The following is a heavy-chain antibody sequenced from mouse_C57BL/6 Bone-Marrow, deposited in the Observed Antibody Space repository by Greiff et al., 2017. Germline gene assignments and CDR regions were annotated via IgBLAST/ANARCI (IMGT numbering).Heavy chain of an antibody. CDR2: IDPTRGGT. Sequence: VQLQQSGAELVKPGASVKLSCKASGYTFTSYWMNWVKQRPGRGLEWIGRIDPTRGGTKYNEKIKSKETLTVDKPSSTAYMQLSSLTSEDSAVYYCARRLLRYLSLDYWGQGTSVTVSS. J-gene: IGHJ4*01. CDR1: GYTFTSYW. V-gene: IGHV1-72*01. D-gene: IGHD1-1*01. CDR3: ARRLLRYLSLDY.